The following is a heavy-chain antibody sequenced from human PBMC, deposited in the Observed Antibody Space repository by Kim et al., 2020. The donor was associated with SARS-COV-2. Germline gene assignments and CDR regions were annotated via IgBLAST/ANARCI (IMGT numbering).Heavy chain of an antibody. CDR1: GFIFDDYA. Sequence: GGSLRLSCAVSGFIFDDYAMHWVRQAPGKGLERVSGISWNSGSIDYADSVNGRFTISRDNAKNALYLQMTSLRAEDTALYYWVKDSNVYHYDISAVAGGQGTLVTAYS. D-gene: IGHD3-22*01. V-gene: IGHV3-9*01. CDR3: VKDSNVYHYDISAVA. CDR2: ISWNSGSI. J-gene: IGHJ4*02.